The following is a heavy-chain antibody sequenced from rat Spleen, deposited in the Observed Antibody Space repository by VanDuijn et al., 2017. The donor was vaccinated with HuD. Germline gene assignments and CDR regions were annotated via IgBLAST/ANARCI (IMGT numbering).Heavy chain of an antibody. J-gene: IGHJ3*01. CDR1: GFTFNNYW. CDR2: INKDSSIM. Sequence: EVQLVESGGGLVQPGRSLKLSCVASGFTFNNYWMGWVRQAPGKGLEWIAEINKDSSIMKYSPSLKEKLTISRDNVQNTLYLQMNKLGSEDTAIYYCARAGITIAPITGPFAYWGQGTLVTVSS. CDR3: ARAGITIAPITGPFAY. V-gene: IGHV4-2*01. D-gene: IGHD1-2*01.